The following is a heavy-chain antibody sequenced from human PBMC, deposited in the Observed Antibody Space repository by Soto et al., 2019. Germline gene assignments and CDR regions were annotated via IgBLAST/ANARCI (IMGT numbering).Heavy chain of an antibody. CDR1: GGTFSTYA. Sequence: QVQLVQSDAEVKKPGSSMKVSCKASGGTFSTYAITWVRQAPGQGLEWLGVIIPICGTTDYARKFQGRVTITAAESTSTVFIELSSLTSDDTAVYYCARGVGAYYFDYWGQGTLVTVSS. CDR3: ARGVGAYYFDY. J-gene: IGHJ4*02. D-gene: IGHD1-26*01. V-gene: IGHV1-69*01. CDR2: IIPICGTT.